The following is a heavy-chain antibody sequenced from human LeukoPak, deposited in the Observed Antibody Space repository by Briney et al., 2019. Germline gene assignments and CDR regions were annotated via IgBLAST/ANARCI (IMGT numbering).Heavy chain of an antibody. Sequence: SVKVSCKASGGTFSSYAISWVRQAPGQGLEWMGRIIPIFGTANYAQKFQGRVTITTDESTSTAYMELSSLRSEDTAVYYCASDYELWQVFDLWGRGTLVTVSS. V-gene: IGHV1-69*05. D-gene: IGHD5-18*01. J-gene: IGHJ2*01. CDR2: IIPIFGTA. CDR1: GGTFSSYA. CDR3: ASDYELWQVFDL.